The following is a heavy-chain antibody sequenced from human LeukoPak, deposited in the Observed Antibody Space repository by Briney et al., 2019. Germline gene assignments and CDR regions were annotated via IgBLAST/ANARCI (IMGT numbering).Heavy chain of an antibody. Sequence: PSETLSLTCTVSGFSVTTDSYCWGWIRQPPGKGLEWIGYDYCGGNTNYDPSLKRRVTISVDTSKNQFSLTLTSVTAADTAVYFCARDHFGSLDSWGQGILVSVSS. D-gene: IGHD3-10*01. CDR1: GFSVTTDSYC. J-gene: IGHJ4*02. CDR3: ARDHFGSLDS. V-gene: IGHV4-61*01. CDR2: DYCGGNT.